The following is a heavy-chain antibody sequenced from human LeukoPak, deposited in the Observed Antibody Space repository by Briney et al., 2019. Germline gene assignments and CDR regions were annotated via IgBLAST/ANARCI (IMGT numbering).Heavy chain of an antibody. CDR3: ARALYYYGSGSLDGDY. V-gene: IGHV1-18*01. D-gene: IGHD3-10*01. J-gene: IGHJ4*02. CDR1: GYTFTSYG. CDR2: ISAYNGDT. Sequence: GASVKVSCKASGYTFTSYGISWVRQAPGQGLEWMGWISAYNGDTNYAQKLQGRVTMTTDTSTSTAYMELRSLRSDDTAVYYCARALYYYGSGSLDGDYWGQGTLVTVSS.